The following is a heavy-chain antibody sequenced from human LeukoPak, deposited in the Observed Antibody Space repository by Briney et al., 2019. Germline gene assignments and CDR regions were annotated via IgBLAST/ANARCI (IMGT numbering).Heavy chain of an antibody. V-gene: IGHV3-23*01. CDR2: ISGGGGGT. Sequence: GGSLRLSCAASGFTFSSYAMTWVRQAPGKGLEWVSAISGGGGGTFYADSVKGRFTISRDNSKNTLYLQMNSLSAEDTAVYYCAKNLGGKPYYYYGMDVWGQGTTVTVSS. J-gene: IGHJ6*02. CDR1: GFTFSSYA. CDR3: AKNLGGKPYYYYGMDV.